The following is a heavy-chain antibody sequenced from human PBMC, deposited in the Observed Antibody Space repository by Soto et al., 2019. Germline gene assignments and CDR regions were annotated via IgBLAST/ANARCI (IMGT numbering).Heavy chain of an antibody. J-gene: IGHJ4*02. CDR3: ARDLWFGELSSIL. CDR1: GFTFSSYS. CDR2: ISSSSSYI. V-gene: IGHV3-21*01. D-gene: IGHD3-10*01. Sequence: GGSLRLSCAASGFTFSSYSMNWVRQAPGKGLEWVSSISSSSSYIYYADSVKGRFTISRENAKNSLYLQMNSLRAEDTAVYYCARDLWFGELSSILWGQGTLVTVSS.